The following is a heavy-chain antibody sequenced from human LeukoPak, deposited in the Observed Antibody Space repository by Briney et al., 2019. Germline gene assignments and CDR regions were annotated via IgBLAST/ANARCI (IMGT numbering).Heavy chain of an antibody. CDR3: AREVFEGQRQSDAFDA. V-gene: IGHV3-21*01. Sequence: PGGSLRLSCAASGFTFRNYNMNWVRQAPGKGLEWVSSISESSSFIQYADSLKGRFAISRDNAENTISLQMNNLRAEDTAVYFCAREVFEGQRQSDAFDAWGQGTMVTVSS. J-gene: IGHJ3*01. CDR2: ISESSSFI. D-gene: IGHD6-25*01. CDR1: GFTFRNYN.